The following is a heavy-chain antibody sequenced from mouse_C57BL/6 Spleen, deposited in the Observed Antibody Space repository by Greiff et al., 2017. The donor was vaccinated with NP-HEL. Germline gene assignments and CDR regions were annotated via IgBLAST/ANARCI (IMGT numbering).Heavy chain of an antibody. CDR3: ARSSRGAWFAY. CDR2: IDPSDSYT. Sequence: QVQLQQPGAELVMPGASVKLSCKASGYTFTSYWMHWVKQRPGQGLEWIGEIDPSDSYTNYNQKFKGKSTLTVDKSSSTAYMQLSSLTSEDSAVYYCARSSRGAWFAYWGQGTLVTVSA. V-gene: IGHV1-69*01. J-gene: IGHJ3*01. CDR1: GYTFTSYW.